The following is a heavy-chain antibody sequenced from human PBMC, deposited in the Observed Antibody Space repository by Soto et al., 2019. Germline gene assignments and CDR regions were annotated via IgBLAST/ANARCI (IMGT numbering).Heavy chain of an antibody. CDR2: IIPILGIA. D-gene: IGHD6-13*01. CDR3: ARARQQLGPYYCDY. V-gene: IGHV1-69*02. CDR1: GGTFSSYT. J-gene: IGHJ4*02. Sequence: QVQLVQSGAEVKKPGSSVKVSCKASGGTFSSYTISWVRQAPGQGLEWMGRIIPILGIANYAQKFQGRVTMTADKSTSTAYMELSSLRSEDTAVYYCARARQQLGPYYCDYWGQGTLVTVSS.